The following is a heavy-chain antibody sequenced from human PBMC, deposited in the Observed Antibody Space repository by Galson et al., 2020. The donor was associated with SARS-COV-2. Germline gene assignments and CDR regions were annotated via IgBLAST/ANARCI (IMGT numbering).Heavy chain of an antibody. V-gene: IGHV1-69*10. D-gene: IGHD3-3*01. Sequence: SVKVSCKASGVTFSTSGVSWLRQAPGQGLEYVGGIIPIHNLASYTQKFRASFTFTADESTNTAFMELSSLRSEDTAVYYCAIDRISIFGVVLSSTGMDVWGQGTTVTVTS. CDR3: AIDRISIFGVVLSSTGMDV. J-gene: IGHJ6*01. CDR1: GVTFSTSG. CDR2: IIPIHNLA.